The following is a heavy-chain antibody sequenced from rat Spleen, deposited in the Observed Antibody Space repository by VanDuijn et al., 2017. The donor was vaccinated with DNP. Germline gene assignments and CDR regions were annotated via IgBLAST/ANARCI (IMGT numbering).Heavy chain of an antibody. CDR3: TTDAAY. J-gene: IGHJ3*01. CDR2: VSTAGDNS. Sequence: EVQLVESGGGLVQPGRSLKLSCAASGFTFSDYYMAWVRQAPTKGLEWVASVSTAGDNSYYRDSVKGRFTISRDNARNTQYLQMDSLRSEDTATYYCTTDAAYWGQGTLVTVSS. V-gene: IGHV5-27*01. CDR1: GFTFSDYY.